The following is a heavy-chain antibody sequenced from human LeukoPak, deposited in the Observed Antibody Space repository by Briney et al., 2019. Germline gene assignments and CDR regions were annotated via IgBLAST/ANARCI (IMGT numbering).Heavy chain of an antibody. CDR3: ARGHGNSWYLDY. V-gene: IGHV4-59*01. J-gene: IGHJ4*02. CDR2: FYDTGNT. CDR1: GGSISSYY. D-gene: IGHD6-13*01. Sequence: SETLSLTCTVSGGSISSYYWSWIRQPPGKGLEWIGHFYDTGNTYNPSLESRATISADVSKSQISLRLSSVTAADTAVYYCARGHGNSWYLDYWGQGTLVTVSS.